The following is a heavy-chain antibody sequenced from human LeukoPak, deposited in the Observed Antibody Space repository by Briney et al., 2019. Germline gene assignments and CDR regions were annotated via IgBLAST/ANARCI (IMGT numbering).Heavy chain of an antibody. Sequence: SETLSLTCTVSGGSISSGGYYWSWIRQPPGKGLEWIGYIYHSGSTYYNPSLKSRVTISVDASKNQFSLKLSSVTAADTAVYYCARDAGGYSYCMDVWGKGTTVTVSS. CDR1: GGSISSGGYY. CDR3: ARDAGGYSYCMDV. CDR2: IYHSGST. D-gene: IGHD5-18*01. V-gene: IGHV4-30-2*01. J-gene: IGHJ6*03.